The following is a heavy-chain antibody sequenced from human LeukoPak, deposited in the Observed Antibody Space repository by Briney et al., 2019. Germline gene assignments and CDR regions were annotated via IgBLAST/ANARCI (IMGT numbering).Heavy chain of an antibody. CDR3: ATEVSSDTAFDY. D-gene: IGHD5-18*01. J-gene: IGHJ4*02. Sequence: GGSLTLAWLASGFTFSAYGMHWVRQPPGKGLEWVAMTWSDGGNKFYADAVKGRFTMSRDNSKNTLYLQMNSLRAEDTAVYYCATEVSSDTAFDYWGQGTLVAVSS. CDR1: GFTFSAYG. CDR2: TWSDGGNK. V-gene: IGHV3-33*03.